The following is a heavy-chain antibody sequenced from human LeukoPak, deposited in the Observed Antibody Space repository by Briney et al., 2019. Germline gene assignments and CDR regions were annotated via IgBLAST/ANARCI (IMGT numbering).Heavy chain of an antibody. CDR2: IKEDGTQN. J-gene: IGHJ6*02. D-gene: IGHD6-13*01. CDR1: GFTFSSYW. Sequence: GGSLRLSCVASGFTFSSYWMSWVRQAPGRGLEWVANIKEDGTQNYYVDSVKGRFTISRDNAKNSLYLQMNSLRADETAVYYCTRLRPYSSTWYAYYGMDVWGQGTTVTVSS. V-gene: IGHV3-7*04. CDR3: TRLRPYSSTWYAYYGMDV.